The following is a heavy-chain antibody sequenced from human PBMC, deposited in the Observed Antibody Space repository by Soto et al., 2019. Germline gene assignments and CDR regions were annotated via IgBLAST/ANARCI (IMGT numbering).Heavy chain of an antibody. J-gene: IGHJ4*02. CDR1: GFTFSDYY. D-gene: IGHD2-21*01. CDR2: VRNKINSYTT. V-gene: IGHV3-72*01. CDR3: SRAGILTTPYYTDY. Sequence: EVQLVESGRGLVQPEGSLRLSCTASGFTFSDYYMDWFRQAPGKGLEWVGRVRNKINSYTTEYAASVKGRFTVSRDDSRNSLYLQMNSLKIGDTAMYYCSRAGILTTPYYTDYWGLGTLVTVSS.